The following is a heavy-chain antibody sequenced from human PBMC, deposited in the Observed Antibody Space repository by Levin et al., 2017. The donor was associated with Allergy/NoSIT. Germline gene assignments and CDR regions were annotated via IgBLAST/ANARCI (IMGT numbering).Heavy chain of an antibody. D-gene: IGHD6-6*01. CDR3: AREQLASKGIVDY. V-gene: IGHV1-69*04. CDR1: GCTFSSYT. Sequence: KISCKASGCTFSSYTISWVRQAPGQGLEWMGRIIPILGIANYAQKFQGRVTITADKSTSTAYMELSSLRSEDTAVYYCAREQLASKGIVDYWGQGTLVTVSS. J-gene: IGHJ4*02. CDR2: IIPILGIA.